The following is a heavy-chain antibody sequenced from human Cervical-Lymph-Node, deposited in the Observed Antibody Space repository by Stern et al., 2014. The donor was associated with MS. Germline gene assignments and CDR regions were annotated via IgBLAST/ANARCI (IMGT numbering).Heavy chain of an antibody. D-gene: IGHD2/OR15-2a*01. CDR2: LHPNSDDP. V-gene: IGHV1-2*06. CDR1: GYDFTGFF. Sequence: VQLVESGAKMKKPGASVKVSCKASGYDFTGFFIHWVRQVPGQGLEWMGRLHPNSDDPTYAQNFQGRVTLTSDTSISTAYLELSRLTSADTAVYYCAREATRIIVGIDYWGQGTQVTVSS. J-gene: IGHJ4*02. CDR3: AREATRIIVGIDY.